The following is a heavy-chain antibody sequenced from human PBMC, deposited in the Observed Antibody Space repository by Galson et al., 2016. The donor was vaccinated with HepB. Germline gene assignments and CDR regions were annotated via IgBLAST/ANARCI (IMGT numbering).Heavy chain of an antibody. V-gene: IGHV1-69*13. CDR1: GGTFTSYA. J-gene: IGHJ5*02. CDR3: AITPRLEVGPDWFDP. Sequence: SVKASCKASGGTFTSYAISWVRQAPGQGLEWMGGIFPISGTANYAQKFQGRVTITAGESTTIAYMERISLGSEDTAVYYCAITPRLEVGPDWFDPWGQGTLVTVSS. CDR2: IFPISGTA. D-gene: IGHD1-26*01.